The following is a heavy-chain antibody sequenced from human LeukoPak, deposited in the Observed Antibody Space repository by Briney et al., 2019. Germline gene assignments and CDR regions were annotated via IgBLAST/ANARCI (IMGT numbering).Heavy chain of an antibody. Sequence: SQTLSLTCAISGDSVSSSSAAWNWIRQSPSRGLEWLGRTYYRSKWYNDYAVSVKSRITINPDTPKNQFSLQLNSVTPEDTAVYYCARDDVREGATLDYWGQGTLVTVSS. D-gene: IGHD1-26*01. V-gene: IGHV6-1*01. CDR3: ARDDVREGATLDY. CDR1: GDSVSSSSAA. CDR2: TYYRSKWYN. J-gene: IGHJ4*02.